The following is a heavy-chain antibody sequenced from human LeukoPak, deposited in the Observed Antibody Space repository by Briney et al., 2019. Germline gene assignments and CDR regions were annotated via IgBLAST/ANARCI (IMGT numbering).Heavy chain of an antibody. D-gene: IGHD4-17*01. J-gene: IGHJ4*02. V-gene: IGHV3-48*02. CDR2: ISSSSTI. Sequence: PGGSLRLSCAASGFTFSSYSMNWVRQAPGKGLEWVSYISSSSTIYYADSVKGRFTISRDNAKNSLYLQMNSLRDEDTAVYYCARVADYGDYVHDYWGQGTLVTVSS. CDR3: ARVADYGDYVHDY. CDR1: GFTFSSYS.